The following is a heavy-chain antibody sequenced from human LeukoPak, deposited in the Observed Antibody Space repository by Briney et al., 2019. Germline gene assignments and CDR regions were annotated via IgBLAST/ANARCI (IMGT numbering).Heavy chain of an antibody. CDR2: INPNSGGT. D-gene: IGHD3-10*01. V-gene: IGHV1-2*02. CDR1: GYTFTGYY. CDR3: ARYGSGSYTFDY. J-gene: IGHJ4*02. Sequence: ASVKVSCKASGYTFTGYYMHWVRQAPGQGLGWMGWINPNSGGTNYAQKFQGRVTMTRDTSISTAYMELSRLRSDDTAVYYCARYGSGSYTFDYWGQGTLVTVSS.